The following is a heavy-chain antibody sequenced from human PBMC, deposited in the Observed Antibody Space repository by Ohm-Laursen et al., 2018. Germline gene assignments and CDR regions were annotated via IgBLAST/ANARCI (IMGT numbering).Heavy chain of an antibody. Sequence: SLRLSCAATGFTFDDYAIHWVRQAPGKGLEWVSGISWNSGSIGYADSVKGRFTISRDNAKNSLYLQMNSLRAEDTALYYCAKDSTPENYYYYGMDVWGQGTTVTVSS. J-gene: IGHJ6*02. D-gene: IGHD1-14*01. CDR3: AKDSTPENYYYYGMDV. CDR2: ISWNSGSI. V-gene: IGHV3-9*01. CDR1: GFTFDDYA.